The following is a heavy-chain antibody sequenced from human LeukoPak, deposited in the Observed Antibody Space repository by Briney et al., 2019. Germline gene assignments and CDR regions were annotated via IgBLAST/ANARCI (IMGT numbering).Heavy chain of an antibody. CDR1: GGSFSGYY. D-gene: IGHD3-10*01. V-gene: IGHV4-34*01. Sequence: SETLSLTCAVYGGSFSGYYWSWIRQPPGKGLEWIGEINHSRSTKYKSSLKSRVTISVDTSKNQFSLKLSSLTAADTAVYYCARRVGRWFGERAYYYNYMDVWGKGTTVTISS. J-gene: IGHJ6*03. CDR2: INHSRST. CDR3: ARRVGRWFGERAYYYNYMDV.